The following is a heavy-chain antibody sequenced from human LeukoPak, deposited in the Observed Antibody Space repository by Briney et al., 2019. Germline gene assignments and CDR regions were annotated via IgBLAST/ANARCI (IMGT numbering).Heavy chain of an antibody. D-gene: IGHD6-25*01. CDR3: ARSGILDP. J-gene: IGHJ5*02. CDR1: GFTFNSYW. CDR2: IKQDGSEK. V-gene: IGHV3-7*01. Sequence: GGSLRLSCAASGFTFNSYWMSWVRQAPGKGLEWVANIKQDGSEKYYVDSVKGRFTISRDNAKNSLYLQMNSLRAEDTAVYYCARSGILDPWGQGILVTVSS.